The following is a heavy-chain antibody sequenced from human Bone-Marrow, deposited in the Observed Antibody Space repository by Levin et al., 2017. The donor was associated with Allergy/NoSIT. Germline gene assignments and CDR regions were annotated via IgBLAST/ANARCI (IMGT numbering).Heavy chain of an antibody. J-gene: IGHJ4*02. V-gene: IGHV3-7*01. D-gene: IGHD3-9*01. Sequence: GESLKISCAASGFTFSNFWMSWVRQRPGKGLEWVANIKQDGSEMKYVDSVKGRFTISRDNTKNSVSLQMNSVRVEDMAMYYCARDDWTSQSYFDHCGQGTLISVSS. CDR2: IKQDGSEM. CDR3: ARDDWTSQSYFDH. CDR1: GFTFSNFW.